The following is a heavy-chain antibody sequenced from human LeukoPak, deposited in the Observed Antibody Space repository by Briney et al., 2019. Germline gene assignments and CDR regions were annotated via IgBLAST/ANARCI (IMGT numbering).Heavy chain of an antibody. J-gene: IGHJ4*02. Sequence: TGGSLRLSCAAPGFTFSGSAMHWVRQASGKGLEWVGRIRSKANSYATAYAASVKGRFTISRDDSKNTAYLQMNSLKTEDTAVYYCTRHAARGVPFDYWGQGTLVTVSS. V-gene: IGHV3-73*01. CDR2: IRSKANSYAT. CDR1: GFTFSGSA. CDR3: TRHAARGVPFDY. D-gene: IGHD3-10*01.